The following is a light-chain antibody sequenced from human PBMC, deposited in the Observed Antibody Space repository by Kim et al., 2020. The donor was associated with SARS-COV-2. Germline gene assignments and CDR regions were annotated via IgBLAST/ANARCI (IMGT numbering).Light chain of an antibody. CDR2: QDS. CDR3: QAWDSSTGV. V-gene: IGLV3-1*01. Sequence: VSPGKTASLTCSGDKLGDKYACWYQQKPGQSPVLVIYQDSKRPSGIPERFSGSNSGNTATLTISGTQAMDEADYYCQAWDSSTGVFGGGTQLTVL. CDR1: KLGDKY. J-gene: IGLJ3*02.